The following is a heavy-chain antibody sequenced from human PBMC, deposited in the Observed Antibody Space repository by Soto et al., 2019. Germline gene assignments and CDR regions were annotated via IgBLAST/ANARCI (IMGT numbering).Heavy chain of an antibody. Sequence: SAISSNGGSTYYANSVKGRFTISRDNSKNTLYLQMGSLRAEDMAVYYCARDLSSSGWYYFDYWGQGTLVTVSS. V-gene: IGHV3-64*01. CDR3: ARDLSSSGWYYFDY. J-gene: IGHJ4*02. D-gene: IGHD6-19*01. CDR2: ISSNGGST.